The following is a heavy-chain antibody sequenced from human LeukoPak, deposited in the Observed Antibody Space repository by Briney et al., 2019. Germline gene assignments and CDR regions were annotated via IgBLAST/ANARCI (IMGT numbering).Heavy chain of an antibody. V-gene: IGHV4-34*01. CDR3: ARGFNYDFWSGYPYYYYYYYGMDV. D-gene: IGHD3-3*01. Sequence: SETLSLTCAVYGGSFSGYYWSWIRQPPGKGLEWIGEINHSGSTNYNPSLKSRVTISVDTSKNQFSLKLSSVTAADTAVYYCARGFNYDFWSGYPYYYYYYYGMDVWGQGTTVTVSS. CDR1: GGSFSGYY. CDR2: INHSGST. J-gene: IGHJ6*02.